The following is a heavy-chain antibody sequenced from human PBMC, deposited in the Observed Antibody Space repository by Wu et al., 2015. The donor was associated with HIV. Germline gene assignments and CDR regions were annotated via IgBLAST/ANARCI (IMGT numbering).Heavy chain of an antibody. CDR3: ARDLGVPYDFWSPQRKYYFDY. Sequence: QVQLVQSGAEVKKPWASVKVSCKASGYTFTSYGISWVRQAPGQGLEWMGWISAYNGNTNYAQKLQGRVTMTTDTSTSTAYMELRSLRSDDTAVYYCARDLGVPYDFWSPQRKYYFDYWGQGTLVTVSS. J-gene: IGHJ4*02. D-gene: IGHD3-3*01. CDR1: GYTFTSYG. V-gene: IGHV1-18*01. CDR2: ISAYNGNT.